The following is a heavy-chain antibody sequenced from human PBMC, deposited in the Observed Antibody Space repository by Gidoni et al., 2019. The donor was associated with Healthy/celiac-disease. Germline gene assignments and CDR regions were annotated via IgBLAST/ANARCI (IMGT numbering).Heavy chain of an antibody. Sequence: CAASGFTFSSYWMSWVRQAPGKGLEWVANIKQDGSEKYYVDSVRGRFTISRDNAKNSLYLQISSLRAEDTAVYYCARSGRADGYNYFDSWGQGALVTVSS. D-gene: IGHD5-12*01. J-gene: IGHJ4*02. CDR3: ARSGRADGYNYFDS. V-gene: IGHV3-7*01. CDR2: IKQDGSEK. CDR1: GFTFSSYW.